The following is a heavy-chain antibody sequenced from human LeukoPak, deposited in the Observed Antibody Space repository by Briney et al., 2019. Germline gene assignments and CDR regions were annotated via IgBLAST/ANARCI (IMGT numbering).Heavy chain of an antibody. D-gene: IGHD3-9*01. CDR1: GFTFHSYW. CDR2: IDNDGGST. CDR3: ARVASNYDILTGYYRALYYFDY. Sequence: TGGSLRLSCAASGFTFHSYWMHWVRQAPGKGLVWVSRIDNDGGSTTYADSVKGRFTISRDNARNTLYLQMNSLRAEDTAVYYCARVASNYDILTGYYRALYYFDYWGQGTLVTVSS. V-gene: IGHV3-74*01. J-gene: IGHJ4*02.